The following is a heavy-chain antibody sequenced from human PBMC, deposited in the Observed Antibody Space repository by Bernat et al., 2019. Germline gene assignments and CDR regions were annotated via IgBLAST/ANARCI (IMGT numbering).Heavy chain of an antibody. J-gene: IGHJ4*02. CDR2: TSYDGSIR. Sequence: QVQLVESGGGVVQPGMSLRLSCAVSGFSVTDYAMHWIRQAPGKGLEWVAVTSYDGSIRHYAESVKGRFTISRDSSKNTLFLQANNLRPEDTGVYYCARGRVSGSYQIDYWGQGTLVRVSS. V-gene: IGHV3-30*01. CDR1: GFSVTDYA. D-gene: IGHD6-19*01. CDR3: ARGRVSGSYQIDY.